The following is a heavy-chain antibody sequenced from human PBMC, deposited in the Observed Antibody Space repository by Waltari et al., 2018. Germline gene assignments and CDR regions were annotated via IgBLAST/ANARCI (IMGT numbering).Heavy chain of an antibody. CDR2: IYGGSGST. J-gene: IGHJ4*02. Sequence: QVQLQESGPGLVKPSETLSLTCAVSGYSISSDSGWGWIRQPPGKGLEWIGQIYGGSGSTYYNPSLKSRVTVSKDTSKNQFSLKLSSVTAADTAVYYCARWGITVPFDYWGQGVLVTVSS. CDR1: GYSISSDSG. V-gene: IGHV4-38-2*01. CDR3: ARWGITVPFDY. D-gene: IGHD3-16*01.